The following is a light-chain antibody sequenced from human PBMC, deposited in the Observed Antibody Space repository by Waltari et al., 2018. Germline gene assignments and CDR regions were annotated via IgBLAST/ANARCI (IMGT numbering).Light chain of an antibody. CDR1: QNVLYKSNKKNF. V-gene: IGKV4-1*01. CDR2: WAS. Sequence: DIVMTQSPDSLAVSLGERATINCKSSQNVLYKSNKKNFLAWYQQKPGQPPRLLLYWASTRGSGFPDRFSGSGSGTDFTLPISSLQAEDAAVYFCQQYYTTPWTFGQGTKVEIK. CDR3: QQYYTTPWT. J-gene: IGKJ1*01.